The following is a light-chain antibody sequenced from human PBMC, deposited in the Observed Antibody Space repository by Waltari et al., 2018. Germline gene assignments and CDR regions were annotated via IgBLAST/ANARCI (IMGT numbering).Light chain of an antibody. V-gene: IGLV3-19*01. Sequence: SSELTQDPAVSVALGQTIRITCQRDSLRSGDASWYQQKPGQAPVLVMFGENNRPSGIPDRFSGSISGSTTSLTITGAQAEDEADDYCNSRDNRGQTVVFGGGTKVTVL. CDR2: GEN. J-gene: IGLJ2*01. CDR1: SLRSGD. CDR3: NSRDNRGQTVV.